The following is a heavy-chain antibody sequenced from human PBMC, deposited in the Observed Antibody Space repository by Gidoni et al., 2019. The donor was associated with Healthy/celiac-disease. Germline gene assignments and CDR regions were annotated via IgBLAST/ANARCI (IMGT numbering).Heavy chain of an antibody. D-gene: IGHD2-2*01. Sequence: EVQLVASGGGLVQPGGSLRLSCSASGVTFSSYAMHWVRQAPGKGLEYVSAISSNGCSTYYADSVKGRFTISRDNSKNTLYLQMSSLRAEDTAVYYCVKGGCSSTSCYYYGMDVWGQGTTVTVSS. CDR3: VKGGCSSTSCYYYGMDV. J-gene: IGHJ6*02. CDR1: GVTFSSYA. CDR2: ISSNGCST. V-gene: IGHV3-64D*06.